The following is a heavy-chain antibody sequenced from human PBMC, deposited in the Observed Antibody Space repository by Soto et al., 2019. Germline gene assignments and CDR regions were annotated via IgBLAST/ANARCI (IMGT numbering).Heavy chain of an antibody. CDR1: GGTFSSYA. V-gene: IGHV1-69*01. J-gene: IGHJ6*02. Sequence: QVQLVQSGAEVKKPGSSVKVSCKAPGGTFSSYAISWVRQAPGQGLEWMGGIIPIFGTAKYAQKLQGRVTLAADGSTSTGYVERSSLRSEDTAVDYCARSQGGSSSLDIYYYYYYGMDVWGQGTTVTVSS. CDR2: IIPIFGTA. CDR3: ARSQGGSSSLDIYYYYYYGMDV. D-gene: IGHD2-15*01.